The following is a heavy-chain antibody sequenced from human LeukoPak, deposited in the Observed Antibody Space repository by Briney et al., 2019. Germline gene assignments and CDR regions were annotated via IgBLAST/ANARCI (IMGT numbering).Heavy chain of an antibody. CDR1: GGSISTSDYY. CDR3: ARISLSGLLWDNWFDP. CDR2: IYTSGST. J-gene: IGHJ5*02. D-gene: IGHD2-2*01. Sequence: SETLSLTCIVSGGSISTSDYYCSWIRQPAGKGLEWIGRIYTSGSTNYNPSLKSRVTMSVDTSKNQFSLKLSSVTAADTAVYYCARISLSGLLWDNWFDPWGQGTLVTVSS. V-gene: IGHV4-61*02.